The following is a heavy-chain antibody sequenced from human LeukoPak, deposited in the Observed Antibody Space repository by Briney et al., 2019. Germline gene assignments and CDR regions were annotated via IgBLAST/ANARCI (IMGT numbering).Heavy chain of an antibody. CDR1: GFTFSSYA. CDR3: ARDDYDFWSGHYWFDP. Sequence: GGSLRLSCAASGFTFSSYAMSWVRQAPGKGLEWVSAISGTGDTIYYADSVKGRFTISRENAKKSLYLQMDSLRADDTGIYYCARDDYDFWSGHYWFDPWGQGTLVTVSS. V-gene: IGHV3-23*01. D-gene: IGHD3-3*01. J-gene: IGHJ5*02. CDR2: ISGTGDTI.